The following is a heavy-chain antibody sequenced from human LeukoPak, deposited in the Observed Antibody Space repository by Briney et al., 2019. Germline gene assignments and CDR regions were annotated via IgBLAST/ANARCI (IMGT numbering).Heavy chain of an antibody. CDR3: ARDVYGSGSFDY. CDR2: ISYDGSNK. D-gene: IGHD3-10*01. Sequence: PGGSLRLSCAASGFTFSSYAMHWVRQAPGKGLEWVAVISYDGSNKYYADSVKGRFTISRDNSKNTLYLQMNSLRAEDTAVYYCARDVYGSGSFDYWGQGTLVTVSS. CDR1: GFTFSSYA. V-gene: IGHV3-30*04. J-gene: IGHJ4*02.